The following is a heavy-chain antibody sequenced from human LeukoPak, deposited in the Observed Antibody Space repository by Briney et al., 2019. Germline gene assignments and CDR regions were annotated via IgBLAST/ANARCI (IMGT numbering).Heavy chain of an antibody. CDR3: ARGSYSSGWTDFDY. CDR2: IYSGGST. V-gene: IGHV3-53*01. D-gene: IGHD6-19*01. Sequence: PGGSLRLSCAASGFTFSSYSVNWVRQAPGKGLEWVSVIYSGGSTYYADSVKGRFTISRDNSKNTLYLQMNSLRAEDTAVYYCARGSYSSGWTDFDYWGQGTLVTVSS. CDR1: GFTFSSYS. J-gene: IGHJ4*02.